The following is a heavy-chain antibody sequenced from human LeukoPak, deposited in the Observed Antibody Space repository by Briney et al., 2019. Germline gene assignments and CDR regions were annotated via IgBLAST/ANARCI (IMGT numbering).Heavy chain of an antibody. V-gene: IGHV4-39*07. D-gene: IGHD3-22*01. CDR3: ARSLIYYDSSGYYYYYYGMDV. Sequence: SETLSLTCTVSGGSISSSSYYWGWIRQPPGKGLEWIGSIYYSGSTYYNPSLKSRVTISVDTSKNQFSLKLSSVTAADTAVYYCARSLIYYDSSGYYYYYYGMDVWGQGTTVTVSS. J-gene: IGHJ6*02. CDR2: IYYSGST. CDR1: GGSISSSSYY.